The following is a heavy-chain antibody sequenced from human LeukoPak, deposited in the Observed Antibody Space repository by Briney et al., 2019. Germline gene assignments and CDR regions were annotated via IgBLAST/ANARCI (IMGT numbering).Heavy chain of an antibody. Sequence: SETLSLTCTVSGGSISSYYWSWIRQPAGKGLEWIGRIYTSGSTNYNPSLKSRVTMSVDTSKNQFSLKLSSVTAADTAMYYCARVSRAGYDFWSGYYAFDYWGQGTLVTVSS. CDR3: ARVSRAGYDFWSGYYAFDY. CDR1: GGSISSYY. J-gene: IGHJ4*02. CDR2: IYTSGST. V-gene: IGHV4-4*07. D-gene: IGHD3-3*01.